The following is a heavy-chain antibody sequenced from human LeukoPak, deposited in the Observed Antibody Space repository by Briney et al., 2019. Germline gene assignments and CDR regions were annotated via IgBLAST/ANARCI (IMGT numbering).Heavy chain of an antibody. D-gene: IGHD5-24*01. J-gene: IGHJ4*02. Sequence: SVKVSCTASGGTFSSYAISWVRQAPGQGLEWMGGIIPMFGTANYAQKFQGRVTITTDESTSTAYMELSSLRSEDTAVYYCAREAVEMATGPLDYWGQGTLVTVSS. V-gene: IGHV1-69*05. CDR1: GGTFSSYA. CDR3: AREAVEMATGPLDY. CDR2: IIPMFGTA.